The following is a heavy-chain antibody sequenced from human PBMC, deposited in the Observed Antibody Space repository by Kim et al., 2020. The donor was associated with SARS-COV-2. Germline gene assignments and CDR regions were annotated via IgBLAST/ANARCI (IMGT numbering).Heavy chain of an antibody. J-gene: IGHJ4*02. CDR2: ISSSSSYT. CDR3: AGGPNVGFGEFPTSLFVY. V-gene: IGHV3-11*06. D-gene: IGHD3-10*01. Sequence: GGSLRLSCAASGFTYSDYYMSWIRQAPGKGLEWVSYISSSSSYTNYADSVKGRFTISRDNAKNSLYLQMNSLRAEDTAVYYCAGGPNVGFGEFPTSLFVYWGQGTLVTVSS. CDR1: GFTYSDYY.